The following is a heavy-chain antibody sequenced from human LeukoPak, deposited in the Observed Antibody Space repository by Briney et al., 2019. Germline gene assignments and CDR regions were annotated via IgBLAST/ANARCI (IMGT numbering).Heavy chain of an antibody. CDR3: VRDGAHWDLDY. J-gene: IGHJ4*02. CDR1: GFTFSSYA. CDR2: IQSDGGNE. Sequence: GGSLRLSCAASGFTFSSYAMSWVRQAPGKGLEWVAFIQSDGGNEYYADSVKGRFTISRDNSKNTVHLQMNSLRAEDTAMYYCVRDGAHWDLDYWGQGTLVTVSS. D-gene: IGHD7-27*01. V-gene: IGHV3-30*04.